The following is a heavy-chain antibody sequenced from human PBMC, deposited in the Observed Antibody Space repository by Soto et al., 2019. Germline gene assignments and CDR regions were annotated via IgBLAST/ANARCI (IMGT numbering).Heavy chain of an antibody. CDR1: GFTFYTYA. V-gene: IGHV3-23*05. CDR2: IDSDGTDT. Sequence: LRLSCEASGFTFYTYAMIWVRQAPGKGLEWVTAIDSDGTDTYYADFVKGRFTVSRDNSKNTLYLQMRSLTAEDTALYYCAKGRLAVGSDWFDSWGPGTLVTVSS. CDR3: AKGRLAVGSDWFDS. D-gene: IGHD1-26*01. J-gene: IGHJ5*01.